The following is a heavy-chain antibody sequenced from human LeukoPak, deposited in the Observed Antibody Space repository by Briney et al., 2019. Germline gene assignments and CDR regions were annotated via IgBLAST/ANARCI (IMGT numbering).Heavy chain of an antibody. J-gene: IGHJ6*03. CDR2: ISGSGSTI. Sequence: GGSLRLSCAASGFTFSSYEMNWVRQAPGKGLEWISYISGSGSTIYYADSVKGRFTISRDNARSSLYLQLNSLRAEDTAVYYCAKGERPYYYYMDVWGKGTTVTISS. CDR3: AKGERPYYYYMDV. V-gene: IGHV3-48*03. CDR1: GFTFSSYE.